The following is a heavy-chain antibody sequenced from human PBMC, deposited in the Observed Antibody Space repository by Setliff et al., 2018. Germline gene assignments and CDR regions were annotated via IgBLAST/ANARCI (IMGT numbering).Heavy chain of an antibody. CDR1: GYTFTGYY. CDR3: ARDNGSRSSLGYYYYGMDV. J-gene: IGHJ6*02. D-gene: IGHD6-6*01. Sequence: ASVKVPCKASGYTFTGYYMHWVRQAPGQVLEWMGWINPNSGGTNYAQKFQGWVTMTREPSINTAYMELRRLRSDDTAVYYCARDNGSRSSLGYYYYGMDVWGQGTTVTVSS. V-gene: IGHV1-2*04. CDR2: INPNSGGT.